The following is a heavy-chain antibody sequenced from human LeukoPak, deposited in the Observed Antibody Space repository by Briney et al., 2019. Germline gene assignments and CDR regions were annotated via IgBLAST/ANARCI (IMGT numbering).Heavy chain of an antibody. CDR3: ARPVGSLGYCSGGSCYGNLNAFDI. Sequence: PGESLRLSCAASGFTFTTYWMSWVRQLPGKGLEWVANINQDGTQKYYVDSVKGRFTISRDNAKNSLYLQMNSLRAEDTALYYCARPVGSLGYCSGGSCYGNLNAFDIWGQGTMVTVSS. J-gene: IGHJ3*02. CDR1: GFTFTTYW. V-gene: IGHV3-7*03. CDR2: INQDGTQK. D-gene: IGHD2-15*01.